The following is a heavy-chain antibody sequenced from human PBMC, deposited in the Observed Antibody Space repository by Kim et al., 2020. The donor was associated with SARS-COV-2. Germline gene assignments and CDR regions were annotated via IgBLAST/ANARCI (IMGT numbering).Heavy chain of an antibody. J-gene: IGHJ3*02. CDR2: ISSSSSYT. Sequence: GGSLRLSCAASGFTFSDSYMSWIRQAPGKGLEWVSYISSSSSYTKYADSVKGRFTISRDNAKKSLYVQMNSLRAEDTAVYYCARHWGDLEGANDAFDIWGQGTMVTVSS. CDR3: ARHWGDLEGANDAFDI. CDR1: GFTFSDSY. D-gene: IGHD3-16*01. V-gene: IGHV3-11*03.